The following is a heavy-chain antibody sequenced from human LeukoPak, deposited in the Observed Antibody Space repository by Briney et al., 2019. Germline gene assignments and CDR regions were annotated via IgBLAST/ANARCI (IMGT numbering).Heavy chain of an antibody. J-gene: IGHJ4*02. Sequence: GGSLRLSCAASGFTFSSYAMRWVRQAPGKGLEWVSAISGSGGSTYHADSVKGRFTISRDNSKNTLYLQMNSLRAEDTAVYYCAKDLGATVVTVHYWGQGTLVTVPS. CDR1: GFTFSSYA. CDR2: ISGSGGST. D-gene: IGHD4-23*01. V-gene: IGHV3-23*01. CDR3: AKDLGATVVTVHY.